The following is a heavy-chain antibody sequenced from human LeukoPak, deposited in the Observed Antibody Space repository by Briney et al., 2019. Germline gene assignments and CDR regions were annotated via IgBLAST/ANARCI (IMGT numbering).Heavy chain of an antibody. CDR1: GDSISSGANY. CDR3: ARIGDCSSTSCLGDFDY. CDR2: IYYRGST. V-gene: IGHV4-31*03. Sequence: PSETLSLTCTVSGDSISSGANYWGWIRQYPGKGLEWIGYIYYRGSTYYNPSLKSRVTISLDTSKNQFSLNLASVTAADTAVYYCARIGDCSSTSCLGDFDYWGQGTLVTVSS. J-gene: IGHJ4*02. D-gene: IGHD2-2*01.